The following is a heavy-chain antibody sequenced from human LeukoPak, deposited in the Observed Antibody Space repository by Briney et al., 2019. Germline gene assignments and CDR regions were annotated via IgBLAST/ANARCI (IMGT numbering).Heavy chain of an antibody. CDR1: GFTVSSNY. CDR3: ARVYRDGYNAFDY. V-gene: IGHV3-53*01. D-gene: IGHD5-24*01. Sequence: QSGGSLRLSCAASGFTVSSNYMSWVRQAPGKGLEWVSVIYSGGSTYYADSVKGRFTISRDNSKNTLYLQMNSLRAEDTAVYYCARVYRDGYNAFDYWGQGTLVTVSS. CDR2: IYSGGST. J-gene: IGHJ4*02.